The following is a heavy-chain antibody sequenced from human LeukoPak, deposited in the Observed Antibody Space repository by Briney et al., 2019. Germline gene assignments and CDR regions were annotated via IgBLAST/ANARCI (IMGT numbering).Heavy chain of an antibody. CDR3: ARGPYDSSGYRFDC. CDR1: GYTFTSYG. CDR2: MNPNSGNT. Sequence: ASVKVSCKASGYTFTSYGISWVRQAPGQGLEWMGWMNPNSGNTGYAQKFQGRVTMTKNASISTAYMELSSLRSEDTAVYYCARGPYDSSGYRFDCWGQGTLVTVSS. V-gene: IGHV1-8*02. J-gene: IGHJ4*02. D-gene: IGHD3-22*01.